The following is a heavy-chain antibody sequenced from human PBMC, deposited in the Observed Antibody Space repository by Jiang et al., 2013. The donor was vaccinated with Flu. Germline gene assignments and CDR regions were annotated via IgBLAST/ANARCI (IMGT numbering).Heavy chain of an antibody. J-gene: IGHJ4*02. D-gene: IGHD6-13*01. CDR3: ATLRGSSYDTYLADY. CDR2: IRFDGSEK. CDR1: GFSFSYFA. Sequence: VQLLESGGGVVQPGGSLRLSCAASGFSFSYFAMYWVRQGPGKGLEWVASIRFDGSEKYYAESVKGRFTISRDNSKNILYLQMSSLRVEDTSVYYCATLRGSSYDTYLADYWGQGTLVTVSS. V-gene: IGHV3-30*02.